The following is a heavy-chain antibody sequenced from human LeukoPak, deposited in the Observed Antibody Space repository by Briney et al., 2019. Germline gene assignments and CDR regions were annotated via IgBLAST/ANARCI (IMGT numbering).Heavy chain of an antibody. CDR2: ISSSGSTI. J-gene: IGHJ4*02. Sequence: PGGSLRLSCAASGFTFSSYEMNWVRQAPGKGLKWVSYISSSGSTIYYADSVKGRFTISRDNAKNSLYLQMNSLRAEDTAVYYCARGYFDWLLPFDYWGQGTLVTVSS. V-gene: IGHV3-48*03. CDR1: GFTFSSYE. D-gene: IGHD3-9*01. CDR3: ARGYFDWLLPFDY.